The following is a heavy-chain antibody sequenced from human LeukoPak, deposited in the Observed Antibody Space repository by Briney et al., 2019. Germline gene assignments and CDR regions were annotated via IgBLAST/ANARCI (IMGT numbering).Heavy chain of an antibody. D-gene: IGHD5-24*01. CDR3: AKSRGSLAMATDY. V-gene: IGHV3-23*01. J-gene: IGHJ4*02. Sequence: PGGSLRLSCAASGFTFSSYAMSWVRQVPGKGLEWVSAISASGGSTYYADSVKGRFTISRDNSKNTLYLQMNSLRAEDTAVYYCAKSRGSLAMATDYWGQGTLVTVSS. CDR2: ISASGGST. CDR1: GFTFSSYA.